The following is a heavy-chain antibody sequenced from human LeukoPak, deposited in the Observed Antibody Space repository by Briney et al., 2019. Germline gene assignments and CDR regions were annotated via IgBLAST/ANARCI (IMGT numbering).Heavy chain of an antibody. CDR2: ISWNSGSI. V-gene: IGHV3-9*01. D-gene: IGHD2-15*01. CDR1: GFTLDDYA. CDR3: AKDIRRSGGSIDY. J-gene: IGHJ4*02. Sequence: GRSLRLSRAASGFTLDDYAMHWVRQAPGEGLEWVSGISWNSGSIGYADSVKGRFTISRDNAKNSLYLQMNSLRAEDTALYYCAKDIRRSGGSIDYWGQGTLVTVSS.